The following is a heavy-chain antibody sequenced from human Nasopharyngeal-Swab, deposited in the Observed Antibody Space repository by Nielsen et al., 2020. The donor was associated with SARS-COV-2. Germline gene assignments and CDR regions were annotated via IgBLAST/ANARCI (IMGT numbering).Heavy chain of an antibody. CDR2: FDPEDGET. CDR1: GYTLTELS. D-gene: IGHD6-13*01. CDR3: ATGFAAAGSYYGMDV. Sequence: ASVKVSCKVSGYTLTELSMHWVRQAPGKGLEWMGGFDPEDGETIYAQKFQGSVTMTEDTSTDTAYMELSSLRSEDTAVYYCATGFAAAGSYYGMDVWGQGTTVTVSS. J-gene: IGHJ6*02. V-gene: IGHV1-24*01.